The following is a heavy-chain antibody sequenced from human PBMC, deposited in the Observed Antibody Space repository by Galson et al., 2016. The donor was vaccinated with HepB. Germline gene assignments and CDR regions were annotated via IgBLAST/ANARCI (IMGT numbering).Heavy chain of an antibody. J-gene: IGHJ4*02. CDR1: GGSISSSDYY. CDR2: IYYDGST. D-gene: IGHD3-3*01. V-gene: IGHV4-39*07. CDR3: ARDRRFFRNDY. Sequence: SETLSLTCTVSGGSISSSDYYWGWIRQPPGRGLEWIGSIYYDGSTFHNPSLPSLKSRVTISPDTSKNQFSLKVNSVTAAGTAVYFCARDRRFFRNDYWGQGTLVTVAS.